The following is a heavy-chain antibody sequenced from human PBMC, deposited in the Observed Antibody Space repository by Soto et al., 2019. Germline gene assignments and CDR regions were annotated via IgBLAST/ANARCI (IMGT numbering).Heavy chain of an antibody. D-gene: IGHD6-13*01. Sequence: SETLSLTCAVSGGSMSSGDYYWNWIRQHPEKGLEWIGYINYRGSTFYNPSLKSRVTISVDTSKNQFSLKLTSVTAADTAMYYCARHAPGAAPYWGQGPLGTVSS. V-gene: IGHV4-31*11. CDR3: ARHAPGAAPY. CDR2: INYRGST. CDR1: GGSMSSGDYY. J-gene: IGHJ4*02.